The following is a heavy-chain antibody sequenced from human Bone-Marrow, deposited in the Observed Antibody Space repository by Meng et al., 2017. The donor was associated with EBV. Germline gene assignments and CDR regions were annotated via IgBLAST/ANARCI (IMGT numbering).Heavy chain of an antibody. CDR3: ARGPGLRHPFDY. J-gene: IGHJ4*02. CDR2: INPSGST. CDR1: GWSFSGYY. V-gene: IGHV4-34*01. Sequence: QHGGGGLFKPSEILSLPCAVYGWSFSGYYWSWIRQPPGKGLEWIGEINPSGSTNYNPSLKSRVTISGDTSKNQFSLKLSSVTAADTAVYYCARGPGLRHPFDYWGQGTLVTVSS. D-gene: IGHD3/OR15-3a*01.